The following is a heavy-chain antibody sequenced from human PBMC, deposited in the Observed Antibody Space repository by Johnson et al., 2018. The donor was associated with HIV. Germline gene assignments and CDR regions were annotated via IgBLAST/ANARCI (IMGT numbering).Heavy chain of an antibody. J-gene: IGHJ3*02. D-gene: IGHD3/OR15-3a*01. CDR1: GFTFSSYD. CDR3: ARDGRGLGAFDI. CDR2: IRYNGTNK. V-gene: IGHV3-30*02. Sequence: VQLVESGGGVVQPGGSLRLSCVASGFTFSSYDMHWVRQAPGKGLEWVAFIRYNGTNKYYADSVKGRFTISRDIAKNTLYLQMNSLRAEDTSVYYCARDGRGLGAFDIWGQGTVVTVSS.